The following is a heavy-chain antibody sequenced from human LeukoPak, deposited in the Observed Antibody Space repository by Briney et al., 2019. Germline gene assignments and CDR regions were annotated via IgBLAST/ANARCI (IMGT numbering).Heavy chain of an antibody. Sequence: GASVKVSCTASGYTFTGDYMHWVRQAPGQGLEWMGWINPNSGGTNYAQKFQGRVTMTRDTSISTAYMELSRLRSDDTAVYYCARIGYYDFWSGCPTYRNNYYYYYYMDVWGKGTTVTVSS. CDR3: ARIGYYDFWSGCPTYRNNYYYYYYMDV. V-gene: IGHV1-2*02. D-gene: IGHD3-3*01. J-gene: IGHJ6*03. CDR1: GYTFTGDY. CDR2: INPNSGGT.